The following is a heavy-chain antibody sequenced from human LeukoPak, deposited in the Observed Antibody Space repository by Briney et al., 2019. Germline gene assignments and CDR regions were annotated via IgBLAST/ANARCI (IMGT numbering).Heavy chain of an antibody. CDR3: ARNPGYCSSTSCYRNNWFDP. CDR1: GYTFTSYD. Sequence: GASVTVSCKASGYTFTSYDINWVRQATGQGLEWMGWMNPNSGNTGYAQKFQGRVTMTRNTSISTAYMELSSLRSEDTAVYYCARNPGYCSSTSCYRNNWFDPWGQGTLVTVSS. D-gene: IGHD2-2*01. V-gene: IGHV1-8*01. J-gene: IGHJ5*02. CDR2: MNPNSGNT.